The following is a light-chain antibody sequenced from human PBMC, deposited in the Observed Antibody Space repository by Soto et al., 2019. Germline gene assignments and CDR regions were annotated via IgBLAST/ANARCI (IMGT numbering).Light chain of an antibody. CDR3: QQYNNWPPWT. CDR2: GAS. Sequence: EIVLPQSPGTLSLSPGERATLSCRALQSVSSSYLAWYQQKPGQAPRLLTYGASTRATGIPARFSGSGSGTEFTLTISSLQPEDFAVYYCQQYNNWPPWTFGQGTKVDIK. V-gene: IGKV3-15*01. CDR1: QSVSSSY. J-gene: IGKJ1*01.